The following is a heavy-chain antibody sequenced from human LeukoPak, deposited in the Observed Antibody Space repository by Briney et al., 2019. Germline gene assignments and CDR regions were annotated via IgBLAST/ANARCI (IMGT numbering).Heavy chain of an antibody. CDR3: AREFGWSGYDFGEFWYYYMDV. Sequence: TTSETLSLTCTVSGGSISSYYWSWIRQPAGKGLEWIGRIYTSGSTNYNPSLKSRVTMSVDTSKNQFSLKLSSVTAADTAVYYCAREFGWSGYDFGEFWYYYMDVWGKGTTVTISS. D-gene: IGHD5-12*01. V-gene: IGHV4-4*07. J-gene: IGHJ6*03. CDR2: IYTSGST. CDR1: GGSISSYY.